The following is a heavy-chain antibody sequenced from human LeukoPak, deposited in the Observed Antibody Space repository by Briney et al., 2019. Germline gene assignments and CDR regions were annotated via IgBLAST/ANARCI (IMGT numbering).Heavy chain of an antibody. D-gene: IGHD5-24*01. V-gene: IGHV1-18*01. CDR3: ARDNSVRDEAWWFNP. J-gene: IGHJ5*02. Sequence: GASVKVSCKASGYTFTSYGISWVRQAPGQGLEGMGWISGYNGNTKYAQKLQGRVTMTTDTSTSTAYMELSSLRSEDTAVYYCARDNSVRDEAWWFNPWGQGTLVTVSS. CDR2: ISGYNGNT. CDR1: GYTFTSYG.